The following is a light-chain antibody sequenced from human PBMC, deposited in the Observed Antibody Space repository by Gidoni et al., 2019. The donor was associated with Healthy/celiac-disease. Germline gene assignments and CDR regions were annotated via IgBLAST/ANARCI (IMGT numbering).Light chain of an antibody. CDR2: RNN. J-gene: IGLJ1*01. Sequence: QSVLTQPPSASGTPGQRVTISCSGSSSNIGSNYVYWYQQLPGTAPKLLIYRNNQRPSGVPDRFSGSKSGTSASLAISGLRSEDKADYYCAAWDDSLSVLYVFGTGTKVTVL. V-gene: IGLV1-47*01. CDR3: AAWDDSLSVLYV. CDR1: SSNIGSNY.